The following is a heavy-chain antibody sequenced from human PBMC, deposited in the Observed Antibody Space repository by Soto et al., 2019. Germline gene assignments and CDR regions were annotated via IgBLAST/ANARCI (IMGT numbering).Heavy chain of an antibody. Sequence: QVQLQQWGAGLLKPSETLSLTCAVYGGSFSGYYWSWIRQPPGKGLEWIGEINHSGSTNYNPSLKSRVTISVDTSKNQFSLKLSSVTAADTAVYYCARGRRHSYGYGSHLVDYWGQGTLVTVSS. CDR1: GGSFSGYY. V-gene: IGHV4-34*01. J-gene: IGHJ4*02. D-gene: IGHD5-18*01. CDR2: INHSGST. CDR3: ARGRRHSYGYGSHLVDY.